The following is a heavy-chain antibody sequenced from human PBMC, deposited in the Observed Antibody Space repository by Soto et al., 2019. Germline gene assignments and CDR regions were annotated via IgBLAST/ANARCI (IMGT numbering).Heavy chain of an antibody. V-gene: IGHV3-9*02. J-gene: IGHJ4*02. CDR1: GFTADDYA. Sequence: EVQLVESGGGLVQPGRSLRLSCVASGFTADDYALHWVRQAPGKGLEWVSGISSNSDTIHYADSVKGRFTISRDNAKNSLFLQMNRLRPEDTAVDYCAKDMKWGGMTTIHYFDSWGQGTLVTVSS. CDR2: ISSNSDTI. CDR3: AKDMKWGGMTTIHYFDS. D-gene: IGHD4-17*01.